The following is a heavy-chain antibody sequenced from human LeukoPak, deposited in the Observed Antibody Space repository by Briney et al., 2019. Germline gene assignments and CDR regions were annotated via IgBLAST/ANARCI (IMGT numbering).Heavy chain of an antibody. CDR3: ARAPGDYSGLPRTFRYYGMDV. D-gene: IGHD4-17*01. V-gene: IGHV3-7*03. CDR1: GFTSSSYW. Sequence: GGSLRLSCAASGFTSSSYWMSWVRQAPGKGLEWVANIKRDGSEKYYVDSLKGRFTISRDNAKNSLYLQMNSLRAEDTAVYYCARAPGDYSGLPRTFRYYGMDVWGQGTAVTVSS. CDR2: IKRDGSEK. J-gene: IGHJ6*02.